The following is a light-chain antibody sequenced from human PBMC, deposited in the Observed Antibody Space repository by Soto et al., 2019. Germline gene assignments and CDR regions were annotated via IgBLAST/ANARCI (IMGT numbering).Light chain of an antibody. CDR3: QQYYSTPWT. CDR1: QSVLYSSNNKNY. V-gene: IGKV4-1*01. CDR2: WAS. Sequence: DIVMTQSPDSLAVSLGERATINCKSSQSVLYSSNNKNYLAWYQQKPGQPPKLLFYWASTRESGVPDRVSGNGSGTEFTLTISSLQAEDVAVYYCQQYYSTPWTFGQGTKVEIK. J-gene: IGKJ1*01.